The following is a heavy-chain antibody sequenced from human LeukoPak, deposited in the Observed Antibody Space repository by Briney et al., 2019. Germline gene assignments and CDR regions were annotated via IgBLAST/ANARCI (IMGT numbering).Heavy chain of an antibody. J-gene: IGHJ4*02. CDR3: ARSSVRDYFDY. CDR1: GFTFSSYA. D-gene: IGHD5/OR15-5a*01. V-gene: IGHV3-64*01. CDR2: ISSNGGST. Sequence: GGSLRLSCAASGFTFSSYAMHWVHQAPGKGLEYVSAISSNGGSTYYANSVKGRFTISRDNSKNTLYLQMGSLRAEDMAVYYCARSSVRDYFDYWGQGTLVTVSS.